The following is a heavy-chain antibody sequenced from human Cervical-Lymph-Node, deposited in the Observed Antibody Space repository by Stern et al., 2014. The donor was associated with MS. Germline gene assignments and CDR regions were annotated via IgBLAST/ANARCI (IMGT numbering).Heavy chain of an antibody. CDR1: GGTFSSSD. J-gene: IGHJ4*02. D-gene: IGHD3-10*01. Sequence: QMQLVQSGPEVLKPASSVKVSCRASGGTFSSSDISWVRQPPGQGLEWMGGIIPIIGTANYAQKYQGRVTITADESTSTAYMELSSLRSEDTAIYYCALGGFGHYFEYWGQGTLVTVSS. CDR2: IIPIIGTA. V-gene: IGHV1-69*01. CDR3: ALGGFGHYFEY.